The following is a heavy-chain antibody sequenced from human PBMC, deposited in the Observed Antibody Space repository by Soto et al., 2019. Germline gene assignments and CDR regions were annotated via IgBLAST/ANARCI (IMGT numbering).Heavy chain of an antibody. CDR1: GFTFSTYS. V-gene: IGHV3-21*01. D-gene: IGHD2-2*02. J-gene: IGHJ6*02. CDR2: ISSRSDI. Sequence: GSLRLSCVASGFTFSTYSINWVRQAPGKGLEWASSISSRSDIYYADSVKGRFTISRDNAKNSVSLQMNSLRAEDTAVYYCAREYTAWPLAYGLDVWGQGTTVTVSS. CDR3: AREYTAWPLAYGLDV.